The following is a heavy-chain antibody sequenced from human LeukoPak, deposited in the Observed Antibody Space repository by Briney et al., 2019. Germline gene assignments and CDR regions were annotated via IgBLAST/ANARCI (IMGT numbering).Heavy chain of an antibody. CDR2: VSSSGGYT. V-gene: IGHV3-21*01. D-gene: IGHD3-10*01. Sequence: GGSLRLSCAASGFTFSSYAMSWVRQAPGKGLEWVSSVSSSGGYTYYADSVKGRFTISRDNAKNSLCLQMNSLRAEDTAVYYCARGWTGPDYWGQGTLVTVSS. J-gene: IGHJ4*02. CDR3: ARGWTGPDY. CDR1: GFTFSSYA.